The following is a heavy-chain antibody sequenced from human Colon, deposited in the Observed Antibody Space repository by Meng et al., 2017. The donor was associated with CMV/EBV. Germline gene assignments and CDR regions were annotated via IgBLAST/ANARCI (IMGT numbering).Heavy chain of an antibody. D-gene: IGHD3-3*01. Sequence: AASGFTVNNYAMSWVRQAPGKGLKWVAAISGSGGTTHYTDSVKGRFTISRDNSKRTLYLQMNSLTAEDTAVYFCAKDGAEFLEWFDYWGQGTLVTVSS. V-gene: IGHV3-23*01. J-gene: IGHJ4*02. CDR3: AKDGAEFLEWFDY. CDR2: ISGSGGTT. CDR1: GFTVNNYA.